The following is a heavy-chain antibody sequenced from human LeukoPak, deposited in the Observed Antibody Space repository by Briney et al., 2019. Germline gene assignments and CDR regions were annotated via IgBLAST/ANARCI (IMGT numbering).Heavy chain of an antibody. CDR2: IYYSGST. J-gene: IGHJ4*02. Sequence: PSETLSLTCTVSGGSISSNNYYWGWMRQPPGKGLEWIGSIYYSGSTYNNPSLKSRVTISVDTTKNQFSLKLTSVTAADTAVYYCASSPSGYWWNFDCWGQGTLVTVSS. D-gene: IGHD3-22*01. CDR3: ASSPSGYWWNFDC. CDR1: GGSISSNNYY. V-gene: IGHV4-39*01.